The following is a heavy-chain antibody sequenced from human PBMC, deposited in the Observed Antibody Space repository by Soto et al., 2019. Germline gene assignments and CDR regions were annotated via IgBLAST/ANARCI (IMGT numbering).Heavy chain of an antibody. J-gene: IGHJ5*02. CDR3: ARDEAVAGTHWFDP. CDR1: GYTFTSYY. V-gene: IGHV1-46*01. CDR2: INPSGDST. Sequence: GASVKVSCKASGYTFTSYYMHWVRQAPGQGLEWMGIINPSGDSTSYAQKFQGRVTLSRDTSTSTVYMELSSLRSEDMAVYYCARDEAVAGTHWFDPWGQGTLVTVSS. D-gene: IGHD6-19*01.